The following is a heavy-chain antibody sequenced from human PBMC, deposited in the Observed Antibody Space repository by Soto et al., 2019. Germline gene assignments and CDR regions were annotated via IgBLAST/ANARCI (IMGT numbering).Heavy chain of an antibody. Sequence: QVQLVQSGAEVRKPGSSVKVSCQASGGTFSNSTVTWVRQAPGQGLEWMGRRIPILGLANYAQKFRGRLNITADKSTTTAYMELRSLRSEDTAIYYCARFKLGDDYWGQGTLVTVSS. J-gene: IGHJ4*02. D-gene: IGHD5-12*01. CDR3: ARFKLGDDY. V-gene: IGHV1-69*02. CDR1: GGTFSNST. CDR2: RIPILGLA.